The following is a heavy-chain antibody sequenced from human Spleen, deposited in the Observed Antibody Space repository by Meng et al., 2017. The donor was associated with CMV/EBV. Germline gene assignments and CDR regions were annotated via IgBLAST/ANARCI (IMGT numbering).Heavy chain of an antibody. CDR3: ARDGDRFLTTEYYFDY. CDR2: ISNSGSYI. CDR1: FTFSSYG. D-gene: IGHD4-11*01. V-gene: IGHV3-21*01. J-gene: IGHJ4*02. Sequence: FTFSSYGMSWVRQAPGKGLEWVSSISNSGSYIFYADSVKGRFTISRDNAKNSLYLQMNSLRAEDTAVYYCARDGDRFLTTEYYFDYWGQGTLVTVSS.